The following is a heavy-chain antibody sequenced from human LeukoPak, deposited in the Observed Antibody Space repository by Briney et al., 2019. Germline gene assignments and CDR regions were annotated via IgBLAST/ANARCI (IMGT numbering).Heavy chain of an antibody. CDR2: FTGYGGA. D-gene: IGHD6-13*01. J-gene: IGHJ5*02. CDR1: ALSFTNYG. V-gene: IGHV3-23*01. CDR3: AKGAAAGKVDWFDP. Sequence: PRGSLRLSCEASALSFTNYGFMWVRQAAGKGLQWNSAFTGYGGAYYADSGEGRFIISRDISKNTMFLRMYSLRAEDTAVYYCAKGAAAGKVDWFDPWGQGTLVTVSS.